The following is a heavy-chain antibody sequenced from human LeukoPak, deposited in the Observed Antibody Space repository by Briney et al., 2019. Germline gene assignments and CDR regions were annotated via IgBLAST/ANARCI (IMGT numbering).Heavy chain of an antibody. J-gene: IGHJ4*02. Sequence: PGRSLRLSCAASGFTFMTYAMHWFRQAPGKGLEGVAVIAFDGSNKYSADSVKGRFTISRDNSMNTLYLQMNSLRPEDTAVYYCARGASRWELPGYYFDSWGQGTLVTVAS. CDR3: ARGASRWELPGYYFDS. V-gene: IGHV3-30-3*01. D-gene: IGHD1-26*01. CDR1: GFTFMTYA. CDR2: IAFDGSNK.